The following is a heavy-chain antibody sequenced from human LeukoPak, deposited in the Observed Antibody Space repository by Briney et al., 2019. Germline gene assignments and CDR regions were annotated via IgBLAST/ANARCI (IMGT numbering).Heavy chain of an antibody. CDR1: GFTFSSYA. J-gene: IGHJ6*02. Sequence: GGSLRLSCAASGFTFSSYAMHWVRQAPGKGLEWVAVISYDGSNKYYADSVKGRFTISRDNSKNTLYLQMNSLRAEDTAVYYCARDPTREATSCYIGPVCYYGMDVWGQGTTVTVSS. CDR2: ISYDGSNK. V-gene: IGHV3-30-3*01. D-gene: IGHD2-2*02. CDR3: ARDPTREATSCYIGPVCYYGMDV.